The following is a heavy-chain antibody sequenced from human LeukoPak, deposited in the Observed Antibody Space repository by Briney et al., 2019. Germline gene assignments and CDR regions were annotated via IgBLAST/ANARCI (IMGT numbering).Heavy chain of an antibody. CDR3: AGSGYCSSTSCYTYNYYYYGMDV. CDR1: GGSISSSSYY. Sequence: SETLSLTCTVSGGSISSSSYYWGWIRQPPGKGLEWIGSIYYSGSTYYNPSLKSRFTISVDTSKNQFSLKLSSVTAADTAVYYCAGSGYCSSTSCYTYNYYYYGMDVWGQGTTVTVSS. J-gene: IGHJ6*02. V-gene: IGHV4-39*01. CDR2: IYYSGST. D-gene: IGHD2-2*02.